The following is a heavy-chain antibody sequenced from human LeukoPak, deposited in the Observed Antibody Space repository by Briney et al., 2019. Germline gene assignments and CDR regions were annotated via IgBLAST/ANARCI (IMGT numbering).Heavy chain of an antibody. Sequence: SETLSLTCTVSGYSNSSGYYWGWIRQPPGKGLEWIGSIYHSGSTYYNPSLKSRVTISVDTSKNQFSLKLSSVTAADTAVYYCARGLWFGELFQDAFDIWGQGTMVTVSS. D-gene: IGHD3-10*01. CDR2: IYHSGST. V-gene: IGHV4-38-2*02. CDR3: ARGLWFGELFQDAFDI. J-gene: IGHJ3*02. CDR1: GYSNSSGYY.